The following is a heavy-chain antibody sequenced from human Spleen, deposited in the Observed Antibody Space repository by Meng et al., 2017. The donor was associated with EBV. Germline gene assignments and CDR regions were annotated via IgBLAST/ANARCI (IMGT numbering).Heavy chain of an antibody. Sequence: QVQLVQSGXEVKKXXXSVKVSCXASGYIFASYAMHWVRQAPGQRLEWMGWINAGNDNIKYSQNFQGRVTITSDTSASTAYMELSSLKSEDTAVYYCARLYYDVLTGYYFFDFWGQGTLVTISS. J-gene: IGHJ4*02. CDR3: ARLYYDVLTGYYFFDF. D-gene: IGHD3-9*01. CDR1: GYIFASYA. V-gene: IGHV1-3*01. CDR2: INAGNDNI.